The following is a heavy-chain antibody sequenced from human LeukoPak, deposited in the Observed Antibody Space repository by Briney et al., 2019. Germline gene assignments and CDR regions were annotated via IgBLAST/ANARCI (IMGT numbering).Heavy chain of an antibody. CDR1: GGTFSSYA. V-gene: IGHV1-69*04. J-gene: IGHJ1*01. Sequence: SVKVSCKASGGTFSSYAISCVRQAPGQGLEWMGRIISILGIANYAQKFQGRVTITADKSTSTAYMELSSLRSEDTAVYYCARGPSGVTTPEYFQHWGQGTLVTVSS. CDR3: ARGPSGVTTPEYFQH. D-gene: IGHD7-27*01. CDR2: IISILGIA.